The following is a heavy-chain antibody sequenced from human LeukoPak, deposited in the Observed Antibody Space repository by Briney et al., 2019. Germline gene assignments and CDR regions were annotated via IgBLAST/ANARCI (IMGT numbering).Heavy chain of an antibody. CDR2: IKQDGREK. CDR1: AFTVSSYW. Sequence: GGTLRLTCAASAFTVSSYWMSCVRQAPGKGREWVANIKQDGREKYYVDSVKGRFTISRDNANTSLYLQMNSLTAEDTAVYYCARDHPEWVTRDYWGQGALVTVSS. V-gene: IGHV3-7*01. CDR3: ARDHPEWVTRDY. D-gene: IGHD2-8*01. J-gene: IGHJ4*02.